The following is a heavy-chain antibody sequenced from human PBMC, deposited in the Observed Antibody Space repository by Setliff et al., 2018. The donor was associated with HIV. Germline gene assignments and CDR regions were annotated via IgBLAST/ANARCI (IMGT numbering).Heavy chain of an antibody. V-gene: IGHV4-39*01. D-gene: IGHD5-18*01. CDR3: ARSVDTAIADAFDI. CDR2: IYYSGNT. Sequence: SETLSLTCSVSGGSISSSSYHWAWIRQPPGKGLEWIGTIYYSGNTYYNPSLKSRLTISLDTSTNKFSLKLSSVTAADTAVYYCARSVDTAIADAFDIWGQGTMVTVSS. J-gene: IGHJ3*02. CDR1: GGSISSSSYH.